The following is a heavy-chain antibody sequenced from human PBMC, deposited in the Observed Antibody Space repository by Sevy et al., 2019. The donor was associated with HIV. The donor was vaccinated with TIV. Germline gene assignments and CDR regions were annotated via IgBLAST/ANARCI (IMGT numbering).Heavy chain of an antibody. V-gene: IGHV3-15*01. CDR2: IKSKPDGGTT. J-gene: IGHJ6*02. Sequence: GGSLRLSCAASGFTFSSYWMNWVRQAPGKGLELVGRIKSKPDGGTTDYAAPVKGRFTISRDDSKDTLYLQMNSLKTEDTAVYYCSTDPIIVLLVTDGMDVWGQGTTVTVSS. CDR1: GFTFSSYW. D-gene: IGHD2-8*02. CDR3: STDPIIVLLVTDGMDV.